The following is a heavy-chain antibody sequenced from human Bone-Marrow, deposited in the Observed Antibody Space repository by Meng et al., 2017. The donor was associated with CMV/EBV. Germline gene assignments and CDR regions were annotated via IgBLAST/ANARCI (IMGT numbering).Heavy chain of an antibody. CDR1: AFTFSSYS. V-gene: IGHV3-21*01. CDR2: ISSSSSYI. J-gene: IGHJ6*02. CDR3: AVVPAATRFYYYYGMDV. D-gene: IGHD2-2*01. Sequence: GESLKLSSAASAFTFSSYSMNWVRQAPGKGLEWVSSISSSSSYIYYADSVKGRFTISRDNAKNSLYLQMNSLRAEDTAVYYCAVVPAATRFYYYYGMDVWGQGTTVTVSS.